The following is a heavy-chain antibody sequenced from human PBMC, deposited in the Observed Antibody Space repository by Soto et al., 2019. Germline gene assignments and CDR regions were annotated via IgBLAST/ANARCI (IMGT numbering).Heavy chain of an antibody. V-gene: IGHV4-4*07. D-gene: IGHD2-2*02. CDR1: GGSISSYY. CDR3: ARELVVPDAILSPARDWFDP. CDR2: IYTSGST. Sequence: SETLSLTCTVSGGSISSYYWSWIRQPAGKGLEWIGRIYTSGSTNYNPSLKSRVTMSVDTSKNQFSLKLSSVTAADTAVYYCARELVVPDAILSPARDWFDPWGQGTLVTVSS. J-gene: IGHJ5*02.